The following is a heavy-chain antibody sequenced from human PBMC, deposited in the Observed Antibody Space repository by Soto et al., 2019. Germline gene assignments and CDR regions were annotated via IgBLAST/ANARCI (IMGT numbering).Heavy chain of an antibody. D-gene: IGHD3-10*01. CDR3: ARPVSGYYYAMDV. J-gene: IGHJ6*02. Sequence: SETLSLTCTVSGGSISSGRYFWGWIRQPPGKGLEWIGSIYYSGSTYYNPSLKSRVTISVDTSKNQFSLNLSSVTAADTAVYYCARPVSGYYYAMDVWGPGTTVTVSS. CDR2: IYYSGST. V-gene: IGHV4-39*01. CDR1: GGSISSGRYF.